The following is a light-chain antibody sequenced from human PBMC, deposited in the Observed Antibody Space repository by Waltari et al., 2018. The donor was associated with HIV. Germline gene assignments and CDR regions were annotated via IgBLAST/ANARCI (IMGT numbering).Light chain of an antibody. Sequence: DIQMTQSPSSLSASIGDRVTITCRTSQNIKNYLNWYQQKPGKAPTMLIYTATTLQSGVSSRFNGSGSGTDFTLTITGLEPEDFALYFCQQSYSSPTFGPGTTVDVK. J-gene: IGKJ3*01. V-gene: IGKV1-39*01. CDR1: QNIKNY. CDR3: QQSYSSPT. CDR2: TAT.